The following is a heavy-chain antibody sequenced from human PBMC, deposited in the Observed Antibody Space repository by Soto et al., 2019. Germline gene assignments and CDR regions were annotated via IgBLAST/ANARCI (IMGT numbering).Heavy chain of an antibody. CDR1: GFTFSSYA. J-gene: IGHJ6*02. D-gene: IGHD2-2*01. CDR2: IGESGTPT. CDR3: ARYIPGVRYYGMDV. Sequence: EVQLLESGGGLVQPGGSLRLSCAASGFTFSSYAMKWVRKAQGKGLEWVSLIGESGTPTYYADSVKGRFTISRDNSGNTLFLEMYSLRAEDTAVYYCARYIPGVRYYGMDVWGQGTTVTVSS. V-gene: IGHV3-23*01.